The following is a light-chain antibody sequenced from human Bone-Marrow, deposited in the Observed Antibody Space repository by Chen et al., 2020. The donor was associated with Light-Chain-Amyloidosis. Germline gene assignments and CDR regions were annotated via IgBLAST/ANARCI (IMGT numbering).Light chain of an antibody. J-gene: IGKJ5*01. CDR3: QQRSNWPT. CDR1: QSVSSY. Sequence: EIVLTQSPATLSLSPGERATLSCRASQSVSSYLAWYQQKPGQAPRLLISDASNRAAGIPARFSGSGSGTDFTLTISILEHEDFAVYYCQQRSNWPTFGQGTRLEIK. V-gene: IGKV3-11*01. CDR2: DAS.